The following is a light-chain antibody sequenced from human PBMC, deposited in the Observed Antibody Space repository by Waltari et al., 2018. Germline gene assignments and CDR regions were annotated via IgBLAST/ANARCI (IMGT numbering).Light chain of an antibody. V-gene: IGKV3-15*01. J-gene: IGKJ2*01. CDR2: GAS. Sequence: EIVMTQSPAILSVSPGERASLACRASQSVRSNLAWYQQKPGQAPRLLIYGASARATGIPARFSGSGSGTEFTLTISSLQSEDFAVYYCQQYNNWPQTFGQGTKLEIK. CDR3: QQYNNWPQT. CDR1: QSVRSN.